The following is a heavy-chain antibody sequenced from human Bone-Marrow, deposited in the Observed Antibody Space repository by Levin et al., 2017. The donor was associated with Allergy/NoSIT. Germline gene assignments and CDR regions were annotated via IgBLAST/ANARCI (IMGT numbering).Heavy chain of an antibody. Sequence: SETLSLTCSVSGGSITGYYWNWVRQSPGKGLEWIGYIFYTGTTNYNPSLKSRVTISLETSRKHFSLELRSVAAADTATYFCAWKTYFSDSGGLWSRYFRHWGQGSLVTVSS. CDR2: IFYTGTT. CDR3: AWKTYFSDSGGLWSRYFRH. CDR1: GGSITGYY. J-gene: IGHJ1*01. V-gene: IGHV4-59*01. D-gene: IGHD3-22*01.